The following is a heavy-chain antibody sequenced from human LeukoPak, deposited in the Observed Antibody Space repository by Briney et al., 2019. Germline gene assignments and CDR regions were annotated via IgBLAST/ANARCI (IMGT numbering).Heavy chain of an antibody. CDR2: ISSSSSTI. V-gene: IGHV3-48*01. CDR3: ARDMWYFGDSGPDY. D-gene: IGHD2-21*01. Sequence: GGSLRLSCAASGFTFSSYSVNWVRQAPGKGLEWVSYISSSSSTIYYADSVKGRFTISRDNAKNSLYLQMSSLRAEDTAIYYCARDMWYFGDSGPDYWGQGTLVTVSS. J-gene: IGHJ4*02. CDR1: GFTFSSYS.